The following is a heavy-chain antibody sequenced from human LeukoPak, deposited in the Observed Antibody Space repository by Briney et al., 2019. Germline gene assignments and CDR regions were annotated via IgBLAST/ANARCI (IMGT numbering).Heavy chain of an antibody. Sequence: GGSLRLSCAASGFTFSSYSMNWVRQAPGKGLEWVSVIYSGGSTYYADSVKGRFTISRDNSKNTLYLQMNSLRAEDTAVYYCASSPVLRYFDWFRYYYGMDVWGQGTTVTVSS. D-gene: IGHD3-9*01. V-gene: IGHV3-66*01. CDR2: IYSGGST. CDR1: GFTFSSYS. J-gene: IGHJ6*02. CDR3: ASSPVLRYFDWFRYYYGMDV.